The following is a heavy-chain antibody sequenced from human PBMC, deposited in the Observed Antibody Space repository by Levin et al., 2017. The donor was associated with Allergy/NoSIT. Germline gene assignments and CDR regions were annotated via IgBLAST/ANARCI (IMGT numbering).Heavy chain of an antibody. V-gene: IGHV3-23*01. CDR3: AKDRACGGDCFSFDP. CDR1: GFTFSSYA. D-gene: IGHD2-21*02. J-gene: IGHJ5*02. CDR2: ISGSGGST. Sequence: GESLKISCAASGFTFSSYAMSWVRQAPGKGLEWVSAISGSGGSTYYADSVKGRFTISRDNSKNTLYLQMNSLRAEDTAVYYCAKDRACGGDCFSFDPWGQGTLVTVSS.